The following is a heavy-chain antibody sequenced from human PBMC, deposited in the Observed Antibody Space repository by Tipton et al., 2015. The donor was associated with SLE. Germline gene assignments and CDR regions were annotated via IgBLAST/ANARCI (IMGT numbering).Heavy chain of an antibody. CDR2: IYYTGST. CDR1: GGSISSYY. CDR3: ACAPLSPNWFDP. Sequence: TLSLTCTVSGGSISSYYWSWIRQPPGKGLEWIGYIYYTGSTNYNPSLKSRVTISADTSKNQFSLNLSSVTAADTAVYYCACAPLSPNWFDPWGQGTLVTVSS. V-gene: IGHV4-59*01. J-gene: IGHJ5*02.